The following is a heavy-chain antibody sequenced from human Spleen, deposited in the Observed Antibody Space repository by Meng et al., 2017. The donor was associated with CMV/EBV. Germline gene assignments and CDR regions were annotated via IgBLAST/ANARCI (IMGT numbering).Heavy chain of an antibody. CDR2: IYSGEHDA. J-gene: IGHJ4*02. D-gene: IGHD4-23*01. CDR1: GFTFSNYG. V-gene: IGHV3-23*03. Sequence: LSLTCATSGFTFSNYGMSWVRQAPGTGLVWVSVIYSGEHDAHSADSVKCRFTISRDDSKDTLYLQMYSLRAEDTAVYYCAGLGGNSVGFDYWGQGTLVTVSS. CDR3: AGLGGNSVGFDY.